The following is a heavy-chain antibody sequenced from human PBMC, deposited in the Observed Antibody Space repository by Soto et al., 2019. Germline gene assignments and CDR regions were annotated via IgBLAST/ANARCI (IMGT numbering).Heavy chain of an antibody. D-gene: IGHD3-10*01. CDR3: ARVSLNSGTGSYDYYYGMDV. CDR1: RGTFSSYA. CDR2: IIPIFGTA. Sequence: QVQLVQSGAEVKKPGSSVKVSCKASRGTFSSYAISWVRQAPGQGLEWMGGIIPIFGTANYAQKFQGRVTITAHESTSTAYMELSSLRSEDTAVYYCARVSLNSGTGSYDYYYGMDVWGQWTTVTVSS. V-gene: IGHV1-69*01. J-gene: IGHJ6*02.